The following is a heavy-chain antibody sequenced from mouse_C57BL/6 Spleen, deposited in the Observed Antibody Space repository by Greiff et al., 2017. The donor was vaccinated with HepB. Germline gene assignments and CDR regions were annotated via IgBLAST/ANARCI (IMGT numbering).Heavy chain of an antibody. J-gene: IGHJ4*01. CDR3: ARWPTDAMDY. Sequence: VQLQQSGAELVKPGASVKLSCKASGYTFTSYWMQWVKQRPGQGLEWIGEIDPSDSYTNYNQKFKGKATLTVDTSSSTAYMQLSSLTSEDSAVYYCARWPTDAMDYWGQGTSVTVSS. D-gene: IGHD1-1*01. CDR1: GYTFTSYW. CDR2: IDPSDSYT. V-gene: IGHV1-50*01.